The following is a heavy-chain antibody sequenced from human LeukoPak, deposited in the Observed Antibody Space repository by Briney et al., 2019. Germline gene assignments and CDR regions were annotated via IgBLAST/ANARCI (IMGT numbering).Heavy chain of an antibody. D-gene: IGHD2-15*01. CDR1: GFTFSTYN. V-gene: IGHV3-21*04. J-gene: IGHJ6*02. CDR2: ITSNSRYI. CDR3: ARELGYCSGASCCFKYYGMDV. Sequence: KTGGSLRLSCAASGFTFSTYNINWVRQAPGKGLEWVSSITSNSRYICYADSVKGRFTISRDNSKNTLYLQMNSLRAEDTAVYYCARELGYCSGASCCFKYYGMDVWGQGTTVTVFS.